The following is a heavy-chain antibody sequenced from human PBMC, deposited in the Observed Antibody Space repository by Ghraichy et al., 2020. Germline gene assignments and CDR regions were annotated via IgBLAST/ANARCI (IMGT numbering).Heavy chain of an antibody. CDR3: AKAVTATDHSDTVAV. CDR2: ISRRGDST. D-gene: IGHD2-21*02. V-gene: IGHV3-23*01. J-gene: IGHJ6*02. Sequence: GGSLRLSCAASGFTFNNQPMRWVRQAPGKGLEWVSSISRRGDSTYYAVSVKGRFTVSRDNSKNTLYLQMSSLRADDTAVYYCAKAVTATDHSDTVAVWGQGTTVTVSS. CDR1: GFTFNNQP.